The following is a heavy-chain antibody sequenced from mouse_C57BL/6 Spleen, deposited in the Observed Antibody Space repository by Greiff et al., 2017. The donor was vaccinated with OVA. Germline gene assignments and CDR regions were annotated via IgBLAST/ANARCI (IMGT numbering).Heavy chain of an antibody. D-gene: IGHD1-1*01. CDR3: ARNYYGSSYGYFDV. J-gene: IGHJ1*03. CDR1: GYTFTSYW. Sequence: QVQLQQPGAELVRPGSSVKLSCKASGYTFTSYWMHWVKQRPIQGLEWIGNIDPSDSETHYNQKFKDKATLTVDKSSSTAYMQLSSLTSEDSAVYYFARNYYGSSYGYFDVWGTGTTVTVSS. V-gene: IGHV1-52*01. CDR2: IDPSDSET.